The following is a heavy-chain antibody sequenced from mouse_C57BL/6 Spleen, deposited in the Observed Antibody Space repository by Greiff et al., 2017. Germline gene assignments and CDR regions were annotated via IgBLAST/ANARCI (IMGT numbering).Heavy chain of an antibody. V-gene: IGHV1-18*01. J-gene: IGHJ4*01. D-gene: IGHD2-4*01. CDR1: GYTFTDYN. CDR3: ARKYYDYDGDAMDY. CDR2: INPNNGGT. Sequence: EVKLQESGPELVKPGASVKIPCKASGYTFTDYNMDWVKQSHGKSLEWIGDINPNNGGTIYNQKFKGKATLTVDKSSSTAYMALRSLTSEDTAVYYCARKYYDYDGDAMDYWGQGTSVTVSS.